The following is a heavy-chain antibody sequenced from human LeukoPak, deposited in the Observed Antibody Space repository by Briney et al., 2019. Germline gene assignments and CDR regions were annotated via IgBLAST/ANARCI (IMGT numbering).Heavy chain of an antibody. CDR3: ARQGTTVTSNWFDP. D-gene: IGHD4-17*01. CDR2: IYYTGST. Sequence: SETLSLTRTVSGGSISNYYWSWIRQPPGKGLELIGYIYYTGSTNYNPSLKSRVTISVDTSKNQFSLKLSSVTAADTAVYYCARQGTTVTSNWFDPWGQGTLVTVSS. V-gene: IGHV4-59*08. J-gene: IGHJ5*02. CDR1: GGSISNYY.